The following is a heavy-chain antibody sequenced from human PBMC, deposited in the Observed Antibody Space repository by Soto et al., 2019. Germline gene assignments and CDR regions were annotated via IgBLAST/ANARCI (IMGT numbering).Heavy chain of an antibody. CDR2: IIPILGIA. J-gene: IGHJ4*02. CDR1: GGTFSSYT. D-gene: IGHD3-22*01. CDR3: ARGITMIVVVGPPGRY. Sequence: SVKVSCKASGGTFSSYTISWVRQAPGQGLEWMGRIIPILGIANYAQKFQGRVTISRDNSKNTLYLQMNSLRAEDTAVYYCARGITMIVVVGPPGRYWGQGTLVTVSS. V-gene: IGHV1-69*02.